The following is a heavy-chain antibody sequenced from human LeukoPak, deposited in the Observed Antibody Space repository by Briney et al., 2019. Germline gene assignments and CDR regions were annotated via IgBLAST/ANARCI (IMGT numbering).Heavy chain of an antibody. D-gene: IGHD6-13*01. Sequence: GGSLRLSCAASGFTFSSYTMNWVRQAPGKGLEWVSSISSAGIYMYYADSVKGRFTISRDNAKNSLYLEMDSLRAEDTALYYCSRDRQQLLDYFYHYAMGVWGQGTTVTVSS. CDR1: GFTFSSYT. CDR2: ISSAGIYM. J-gene: IGHJ6*02. CDR3: SRDRQQLLDYFYHYAMGV. V-gene: IGHV3-21*01.